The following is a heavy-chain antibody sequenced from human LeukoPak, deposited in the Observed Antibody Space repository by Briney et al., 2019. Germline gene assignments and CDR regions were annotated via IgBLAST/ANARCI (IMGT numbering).Heavy chain of an antibody. CDR1: GGTFNSYA. Sequence: SVKVSCKASGGTFNSYAISWVRQAPGQGLEWMGRIIPILGIANYAQKFQGRVTITADKSTSTAYMELSSLRSEDTAVYYCARAIDLGYCSGGSCYPFDYWGQGTLVTVSS. CDR2: IIPILGIA. J-gene: IGHJ4*02. CDR3: ARAIDLGYCSGGSCYPFDY. D-gene: IGHD2-15*01. V-gene: IGHV1-69*04.